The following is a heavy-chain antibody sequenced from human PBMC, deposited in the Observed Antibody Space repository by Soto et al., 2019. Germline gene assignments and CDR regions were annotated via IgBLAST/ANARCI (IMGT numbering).Heavy chain of an antibody. CDR1: GFTFSDYY. Sequence: QVQLEESGGGLVKPGGSLRLSCAASGFTFSDYYMSWIRQAPGNGLEWVSYISGSGRDISYADSVKGRFTISRDNAKNSLYLQMNSLRAEDTAVYYCARDWDNGSYGGSAYWGQGTLVTVSS. J-gene: IGHJ4*02. V-gene: IGHV3-11*01. CDR2: ISGSGRDI. D-gene: IGHD1-26*01. CDR3: ARDWDNGSYGGSAY.